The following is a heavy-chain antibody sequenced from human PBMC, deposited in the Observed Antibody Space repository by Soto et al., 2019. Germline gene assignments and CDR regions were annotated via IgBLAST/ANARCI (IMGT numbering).Heavy chain of an antibody. D-gene: IGHD6-13*01. V-gene: IGHV3-21*01. CDR1: GFTFSSYS. J-gene: IGHJ4*02. CDR2: ISSSSSYI. CDR3: ARDTTEYSSSWYDY. Sequence: AGGSLRLCCAASGFTFSSYSMNWVRQAPGKGLEWVSSISSSSSYIYYADSVKGRFTISRDNAKNSLYLQMNSLRAEDTAVYYCARDTTEYSSSWYDYWGQGTLVTVSS.